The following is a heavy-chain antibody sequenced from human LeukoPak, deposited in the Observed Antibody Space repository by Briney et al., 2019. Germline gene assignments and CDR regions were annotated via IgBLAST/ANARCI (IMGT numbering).Heavy chain of an antibody. CDR1: GVSINTYY. J-gene: IGHJ4*02. CDR3: ARESGTNGWYDY. Sequence: SETLSLTCTVSGVSINTYYWIWLRQPPGKELEWIGYIYYSGSTNYNPSLKSRVTISVDTSRNQFSLKLSSLTAADTAVYYWARESGTNGWYDYWGQGTLVTVSS. V-gene: IGHV4-59*01. D-gene: IGHD6-19*01. CDR2: IYYSGST.